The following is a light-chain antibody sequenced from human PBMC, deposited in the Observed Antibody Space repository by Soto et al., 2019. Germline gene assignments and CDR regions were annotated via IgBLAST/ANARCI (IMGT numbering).Light chain of an antibody. V-gene: IGKV3-11*01. CDR1: QSVGSF. CDR3: QQRNNWPPEIT. J-gene: IGKJ5*01. Sequence: EIVLTQSPATLSLSPVERATLSCRSSQSVGSFLAWYQQKPGQAPRLLIYDTSIRATGIPARFSGSGSGTDFTLTISSLEPEDFAVYYCQQRNNWPPEITFGQGTRLEI. CDR2: DTS.